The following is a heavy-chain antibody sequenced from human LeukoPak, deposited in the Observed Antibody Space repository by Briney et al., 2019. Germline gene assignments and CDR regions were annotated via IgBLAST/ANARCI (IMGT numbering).Heavy chain of an antibody. V-gene: IGHV3-23*01. CDR1: GFTFSSYA. Sequence: GGSLRLSCAASGFTFSSYAMAWVRQAPGKGLEFVSVISGIGTTTYYADSVKGRFTISRDISKNTQFLQMNSLRVEDTAVYYCTKKRTTSVTDWFDPWGQGTLVTVSS. CDR2: ISGIGTTT. D-gene: IGHD4-17*01. CDR3: TKKRTTSVTDWFDP. J-gene: IGHJ5*02.